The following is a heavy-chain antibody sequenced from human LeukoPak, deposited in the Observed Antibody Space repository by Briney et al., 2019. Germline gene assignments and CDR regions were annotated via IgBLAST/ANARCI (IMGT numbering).Heavy chain of an antibody. CDR3: ARDRGPFDY. J-gene: IGHJ4*02. CDR1: GFTFSSYA. CDR2: ISYDGSNK. V-gene: IGHV3-30-3*01. Sequence: GGSLRLSCAASGFTFSSYAMHWVRQAPGKGLEWVAVISYDGSNKYYADSVKGRFTISRDNSKNTLYLQMNSLRAEDTAVYYCARDRGPFDYWGQGTLVTVPS.